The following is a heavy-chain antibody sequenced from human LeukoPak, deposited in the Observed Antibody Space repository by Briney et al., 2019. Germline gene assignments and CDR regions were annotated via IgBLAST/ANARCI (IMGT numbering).Heavy chain of an antibody. CDR3: ARGGSTRPWSFDI. V-gene: IGHV1-18*01. CDR1: GYTLINYG. D-gene: IGHD2-2*01. J-gene: IGHJ3*02. CDR2: ISFKNGDT. Sequence: GASVKVSCEASGYTLINYGISWVRQAPGQGLEWMGWISFKNGDTNSAQKLQGRVTMTTDTSTSTAYMELLSLRSDDTAVYYCARGGSTRPWSFDIWGQGTMVTVSS.